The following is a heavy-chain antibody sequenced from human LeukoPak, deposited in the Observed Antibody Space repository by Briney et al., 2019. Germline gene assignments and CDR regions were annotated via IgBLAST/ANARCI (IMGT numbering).Heavy chain of an antibody. CDR3: AKDILAYCGGDCRFDY. Sequence: PGGSLRLSCAASGFTFSSYGMHWVRQAPGKGLEWVAVISYDGSNKYYADSVKGRFTISRDNSKNTLYLQMNSLRAEDTAVYYCAKDILAYCGGDCRFDYWGQGTLVTVSS. V-gene: IGHV3-30*18. CDR1: GFTFSSYG. CDR2: ISYDGSNK. D-gene: IGHD2-21*02. J-gene: IGHJ4*02.